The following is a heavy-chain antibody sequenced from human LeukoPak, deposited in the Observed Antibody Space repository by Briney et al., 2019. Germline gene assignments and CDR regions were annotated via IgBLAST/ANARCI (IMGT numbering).Heavy chain of an antibody. CDR2: IRQDGSVQ. J-gene: IGHJ4*02. Sequence: GGSLRLSCAASGFTFSSYWMSWVRQAPGKGLEWVANIRQDGSVQNYVDSVKGRFTISRDNPKNSVYLQMNSLRAEDTAVYYCLVTPRSRGFDYWGQGTLVTVSS. D-gene: IGHD2/OR15-2a*01. CDR3: LVTPRSRGFDY. V-gene: IGHV3-7*01. CDR1: GFTFSSYW.